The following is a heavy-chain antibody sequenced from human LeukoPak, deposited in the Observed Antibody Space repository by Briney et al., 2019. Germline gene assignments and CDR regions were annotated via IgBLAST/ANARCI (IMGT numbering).Heavy chain of an antibody. V-gene: IGHV1-69*01. CDR3: ARVSIAARLNYYYGMDV. CDR1: GGTFSSYA. J-gene: IGHJ6*02. D-gene: IGHD6-6*01. CDR2: IIPIFGTA. Sequence: SVKVSCTASGGTFSSYAISWVRQAPGQGLEWMGGIIPIFGTANYAQKFQGRVTITADESTSTAYMELSGLRSEDAAVYFCARVSIAARLNYYYGMDVWGQGTTVTVSS.